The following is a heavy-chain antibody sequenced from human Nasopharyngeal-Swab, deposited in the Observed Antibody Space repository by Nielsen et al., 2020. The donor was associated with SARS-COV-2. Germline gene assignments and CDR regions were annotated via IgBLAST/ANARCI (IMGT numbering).Heavy chain of an antibody. V-gene: IGHV3-49*03. D-gene: IGHD3-10*01. J-gene: IGHJ4*02. Sequence: GGSLRLSCTASGFTFGDYAMGWFRQAPGKGLEWVGFIRSKAYGGTTEYAASVKGRFTISRDDSKSIAYLQMNSLKTEDTAVYYCTRERGIYGSGAFDYWGQGTLVTVSS. CDR1: GFTFGDYA. CDR2: IRSKAYGGTT. CDR3: TRERGIYGSGAFDY.